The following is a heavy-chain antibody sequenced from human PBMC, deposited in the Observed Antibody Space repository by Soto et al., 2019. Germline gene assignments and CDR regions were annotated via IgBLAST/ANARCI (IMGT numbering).Heavy chain of an antibody. CDR2: INAGNGNT. J-gene: IGHJ6*02. CDR1: GYTFTSYA. CDR3: AGVGDYATPLYCYYGMDV. D-gene: IGHD4-17*01. V-gene: IGHV1-3*01. Sequence: QVQLVQSGAEVKKPGASVKVSCKASGYTFTSYAMHWVRQAPGQRLEWMGWINAGNGNTKYSQKFQGRVTITRDTAASTAYMELISLRSEDTAVYYCAGVGDYATPLYCYYGMDVGGQGTTVTVSS.